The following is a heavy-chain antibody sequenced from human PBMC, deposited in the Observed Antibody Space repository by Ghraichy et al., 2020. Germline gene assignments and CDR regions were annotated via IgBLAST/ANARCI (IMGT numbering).Heavy chain of an antibody. D-gene: IGHD3-3*01. CDR3: GPFWSGYPYYFYY. CDR1: GFTFSSYA. J-gene: IGHJ4*02. V-gene: IGHV3-23*01. CDR2: INSGGGST. Sequence: GGSLRLSCAASGFTFSSYAMSWVRQAPGKGLEWVSAINSGGGSTYYADSVKGRFTISRDNSKNTLFLQMNGLRAEDTAVYYCGPFWSGYPYYFYYWGQGTLVTVSS.